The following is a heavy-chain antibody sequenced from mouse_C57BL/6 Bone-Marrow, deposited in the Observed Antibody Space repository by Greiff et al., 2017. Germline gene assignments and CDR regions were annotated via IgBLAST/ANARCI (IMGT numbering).Heavy chain of an antibody. CDR1: GFTFSSYG. J-gene: IGHJ4*01. V-gene: IGHV5-6*02. D-gene: IGHD2-5*01. CDR3: ARRNSNVYAMDY. Sequence: EVMLVESGGDLVKPGGSLTLSCAASGFTFSSYGMSWVRQTPDKRLEWVATISSGGSYTYYPDSVKGRFTISRDNAKNTLYLQMSSLKSEDTAMYYCARRNSNVYAMDYWGQGTSVTVSS. CDR2: ISSGGSYT.